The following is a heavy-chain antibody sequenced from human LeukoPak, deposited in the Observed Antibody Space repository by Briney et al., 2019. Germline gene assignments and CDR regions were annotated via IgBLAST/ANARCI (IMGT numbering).Heavy chain of an antibody. D-gene: IGHD2-15*01. CDR1: GFTFSSYS. CDR3: ARDHQEYCSGGSCTSFDY. CDR2: ISSSSSYI. V-gene: IGHV3-21*06. J-gene: IGHJ4*02. Sequence: GGSLRLSCAASGFTFSSYSMNWVRQAPGKGLEWVSSISSSSSYIYYADSLKGRFTISRDNAKNSLFLQMNSLRAEDTAVYYCARDHQEYCSGGSCTSFDYWGQGTLVTVSS.